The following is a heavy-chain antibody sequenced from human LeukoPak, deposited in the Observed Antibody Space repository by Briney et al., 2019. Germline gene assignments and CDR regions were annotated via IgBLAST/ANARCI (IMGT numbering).Heavy chain of an antibody. CDR2: ISGVSGST. J-gene: IGHJ4*02. CDR3: AKGFAGGVNY. D-gene: IGHD3-10*01. Sequence: GGSLRLSCAASGFTFSSYAMSWVRRAPGKGLEWVSTISGVSGSTYYADSVKGRFTISRDNSKNTLYVQMNSLRVEDTAVYYCAKGFAGGVNYWGQGTLVTVSS. CDR1: GFTFSSYA. V-gene: IGHV3-23*01.